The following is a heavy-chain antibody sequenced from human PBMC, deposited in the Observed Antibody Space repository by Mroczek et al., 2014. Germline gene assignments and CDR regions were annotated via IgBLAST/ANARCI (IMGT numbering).Heavy chain of an antibody. CDR1: GGSISSYY. CDR3: ARFAGGYYDFWSGPGRGWYFDL. V-gene: IGHV4-59*01. D-gene: IGHD3-3*01. J-gene: IGHJ2*01. Sequence: QVQLQESGPGLVKPSETLSLTCTVSGGSISSYYWSWIRQPPGKGLEWIGYIYYSGSTNYNPSLKSRVTISVDTSKNQFSLKLSSVTAADTAVYYCARFAGGYYDFWSGPGRGWYFDLWGRGTLVTVSS. CDR2: IYYSGST.